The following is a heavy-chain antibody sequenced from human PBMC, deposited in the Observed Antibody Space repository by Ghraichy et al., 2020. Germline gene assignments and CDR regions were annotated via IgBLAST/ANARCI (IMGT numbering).Heavy chain of an antibody. D-gene: IGHD3-3*01. CDR2: IYYSGST. V-gene: IGHV4-59*08. CDR1: GGSISSYY. J-gene: IGHJ6*03. CDR3: ARTQGHDFWSGYYTADYYYYYMDV. Sequence: SETLSLTCTVSGGSISSYYWSWIRQPPGKGLEWIGYIYYSGSTNYNPSLKSRVTISVDTSKNQFSLKLSSVTAADTAVYYCARTQGHDFWSGYYTADYYYYYMDVWGKGTTVTVSS.